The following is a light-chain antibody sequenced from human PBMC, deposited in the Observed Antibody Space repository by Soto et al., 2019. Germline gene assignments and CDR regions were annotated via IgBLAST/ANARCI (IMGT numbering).Light chain of an antibody. Sequence: DIQMTQSPSSLSASVGDRVTITCRASQSLGRRLTWYQQKAGEAPKLLIYETSNLQHGVPSRFSGSGSETDFTLTINSLQPEDFATYYCQQSFGPPYTFGQGTKLE. J-gene: IGKJ2*01. CDR1: QSLGRR. CDR2: ETS. V-gene: IGKV1-39*01. CDR3: QQSFGPPYT.